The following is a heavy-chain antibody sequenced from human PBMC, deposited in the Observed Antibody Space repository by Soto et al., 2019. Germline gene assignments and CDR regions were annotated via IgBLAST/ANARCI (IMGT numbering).Heavy chain of an antibody. CDR2: IDPSDSYT. CDR3: AMPSYYYYGMDV. V-gene: IGHV5-10-1*01. Sequence: GESLKISCKGSGYIFTSYWISCVRQMPGKGLEWMGRIDPSDSYTNYSPSFQGHVTISADKSISTAYLQWSSLKDSDTAMYYCAMPSYYYYGMDVWGQGNTVTVSS. CDR1: GYIFTSYW. J-gene: IGHJ6*02.